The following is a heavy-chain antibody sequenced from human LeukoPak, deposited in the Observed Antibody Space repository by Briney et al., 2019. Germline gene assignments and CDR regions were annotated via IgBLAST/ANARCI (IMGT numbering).Heavy chain of an antibody. CDR3: ARDYGDY. Sequence: GGSLRLSCAASGFTFSNSAMSWVRQAPGKGLEWVSTLSGSGITTYYADSVKGRFTISRDNSKNTLYLQMNSLRAEDTAVYYCARDYGDYWGQGILVTVSS. J-gene: IGHJ4*02. CDR2: LSGSGITT. D-gene: IGHD4-17*01. V-gene: IGHV3-23*01. CDR1: GFTFSNSA.